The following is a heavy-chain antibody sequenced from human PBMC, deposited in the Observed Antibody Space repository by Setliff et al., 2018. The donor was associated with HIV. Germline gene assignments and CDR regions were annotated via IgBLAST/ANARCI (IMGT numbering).Heavy chain of an antibody. CDR2: IRHDGGYQ. Sequence: PRGVPRLSCATSGFSFSRFGMHWVRQAPGKGPEWVTFIRHDGGYQMYEESVKGRFTISRDNSKNALYLQMNSLRTEDTAVYYCVNPGMTPVIWGQGTMVTVSS. J-gene: IGHJ3*02. V-gene: IGHV3-30*02. D-gene: IGHD4-17*01. CDR3: VNPGMTPVI. CDR1: GFSFSRFG.